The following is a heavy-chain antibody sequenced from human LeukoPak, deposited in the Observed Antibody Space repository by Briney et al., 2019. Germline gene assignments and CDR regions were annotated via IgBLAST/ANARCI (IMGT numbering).Heavy chain of an antibody. CDR3: ASHDDGSYGTFDY. CDR1: GYTLTELS. CDR2: FDPEDGET. Sequence: ASVKVSCKVCGYTLTELSMHLVRQAPGKGLEWMGGFDPEDGETIYAQKFQGRVTMTEDTSTDTAYMELSSLRSEDTAVYYCASHDDGSYGTFDYWGQGTLVTVSS. V-gene: IGHV1-24*01. D-gene: IGHD1-26*01. J-gene: IGHJ4*02.